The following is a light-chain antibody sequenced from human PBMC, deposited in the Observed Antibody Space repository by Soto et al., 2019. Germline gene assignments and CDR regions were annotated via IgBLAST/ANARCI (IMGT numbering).Light chain of an antibody. Sequence: DIQMTQSPSFLSASVGDRVIITCRASQSISSYLNWYRQRPGSVPELLIFVASSLHTGVPSRFTGSGSGTEFTLTITYLQPEDFATDYCQHTSSMPFTFGQGTKLDVK. J-gene: IGKJ2*01. CDR1: QSISSY. V-gene: IGKV1-39*01. CDR3: QHTSSMPFT. CDR2: VAS.